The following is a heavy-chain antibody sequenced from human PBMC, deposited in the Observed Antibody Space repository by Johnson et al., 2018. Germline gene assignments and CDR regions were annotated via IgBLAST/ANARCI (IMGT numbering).Heavy chain of an antibody. Sequence: VQLVESGAEVKKPGESLKISCKGSGYSFSNNWIGWVRQMPGKGLEWMGIIYPGDSETKYSPSFQGQVTISADKSISTADLKWSSLKASDTAMYYCVRLSGDYGDAFDIWGQGTMVTVSS. J-gene: IGHJ3*02. CDR3: VRLSGDYGDAFDI. CDR2: IYPGDSET. V-gene: IGHV5-51*03. CDR1: GYSFSNNW. D-gene: IGHD4/OR15-4a*01.